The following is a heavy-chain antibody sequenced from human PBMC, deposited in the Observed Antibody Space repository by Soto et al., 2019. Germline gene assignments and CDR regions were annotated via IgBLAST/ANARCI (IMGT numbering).Heavy chain of an antibody. CDR1: GGTFSSYT. V-gene: IGHV1-69*02. Sequence: SVKVSCKASGGTFSSYTISWVRQAPGQGLEWMGRIIPILGIANYAQKFQGRVTITADKSTSTAYMELSSLRSEDTAVYYCASPSPRNYYDSSGYSLGAFDIWG. CDR3: ASPSPRNYYDSSGYSLGAFDI. CDR2: IIPILGIA. J-gene: IGHJ3*02. D-gene: IGHD3-22*01.